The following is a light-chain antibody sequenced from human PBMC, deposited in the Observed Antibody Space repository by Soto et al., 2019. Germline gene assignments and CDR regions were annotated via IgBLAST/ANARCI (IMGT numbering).Light chain of an antibody. J-gene: IGLJ3*02. CDR3: QSYDSSLSASV. Sequence: QAVVTQPPSVSGAPGQRVTISCTGSSSNIGAGYDVHWYQQVTGTAPKLLIYVNNNRPSGLPDRFSGSKSGTSASLVITGLQAEDEADYYCQSYDSSLSASVFGGGTKLTVL. V-gene: IGLV1-40*01. CDR1: SSNIGAGYD. CDR2: VNN.